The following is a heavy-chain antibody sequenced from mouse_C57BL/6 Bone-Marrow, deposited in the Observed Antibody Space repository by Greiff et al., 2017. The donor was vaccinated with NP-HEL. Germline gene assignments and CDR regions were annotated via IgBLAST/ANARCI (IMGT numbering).Heavy chain of an antibody. CDR1: GFTFSSYG. D-gene: IGHD1-1*01. Sequence: EVHLVESGGDLVKPGGSLKLSCAASGFTFSSYGMSWVRQTPDKRLEWVATISSGGSYTYYPDSVKGRFTISRDNAKNTLYLQMSSLKSDDTAMYYCARHGATVVADFDYWGQGTTLTVSS. CDR2: ISSGGSYT. V-gene: IGHV5-6*01. CDR3: ARHGATVVADFDY. J-gene: IGHJ2*01.